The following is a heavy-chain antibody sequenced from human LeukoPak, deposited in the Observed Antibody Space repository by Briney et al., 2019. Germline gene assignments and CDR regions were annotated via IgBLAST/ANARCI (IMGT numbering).Heavy chain of an antibody. CDR2: IKQGGSEI. J-gene: IGHJ4*02. CDR1: GFTFSYYW. Sequence: PGGSLRLSCAASGFTFSYYWMSWVRQAPGKGLEWVANIKQGGSEIYYVDSVKGRFTISRDNAKNSLYLQMNSLRAEDTAVYYCARYGGYKLFDYWGQGTLVTVSS. V-gene: IGHV3-7*04. CDR3: ARYGGYKLFDY. D-gene: IGHD5-12*01.